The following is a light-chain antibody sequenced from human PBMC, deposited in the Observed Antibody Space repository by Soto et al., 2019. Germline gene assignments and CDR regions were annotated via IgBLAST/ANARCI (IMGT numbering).Light chain of an antibody. CDR2: EVN. V-gene: IGLV2-8*01. J-gene: IGLJ1*01. CDR1: SSDVGGYNY. Sequence: QSALTQPPSASGSPGQSVAISCTGTSSDVGGYNYVSWYQQHPDKAPKLMIYEVNKRPSGVPDRFSGSKSGNTASLTVSGLQAEDEADYYCSSYAGSSNVFGTGTQLTVL. CDR3: SSYAGSSNV.